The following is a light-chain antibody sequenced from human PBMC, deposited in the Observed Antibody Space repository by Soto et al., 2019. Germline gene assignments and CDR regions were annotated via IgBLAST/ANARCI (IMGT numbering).Light chain of an antibody. CDR1: SSDVGGYNY. J-gene: IGLJ3*02. V-gene: IGLV2-14*01. Sequence: QSALTQPASVSGSPGQSITISCTGTSSDVGGYNYVSWYQQHPGKAPKLMIYEVSNRPSGVSNRFSGSKCGNTASLTISGLQAEDEADYYCTSYTSRSTLGVFGGGTKLTVL. CDR3: TSYTSRSTLGV. CDR2: EVS.